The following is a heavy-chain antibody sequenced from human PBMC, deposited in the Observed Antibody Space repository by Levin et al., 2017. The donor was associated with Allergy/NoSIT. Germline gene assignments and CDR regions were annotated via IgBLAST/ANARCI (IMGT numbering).Heavy chain of an antibody. Sequence: GGSLRLSCAASGFTFSSYSMNWVRQAPGKGLEWVSSISSSSSYIYYADSVKGRFTISRDNAKNSLYLQMNSLRAEDTAVYYCARDPRTGIVATMGESGWFDPWGQGTLVTVSS. CDR1: GFTFSSYS. J-gene: IGHJ5*02. V-gene: IGHV3-21*01. D-gene: IGHD5-12*01. CDR2: ISSSSSYI. CDR3: ARDPRTGIVATMGESGWFDP.